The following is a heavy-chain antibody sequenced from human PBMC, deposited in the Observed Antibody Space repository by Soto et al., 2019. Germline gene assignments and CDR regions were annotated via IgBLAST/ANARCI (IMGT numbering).Heavy chain of an antibody. CDR1: GDTFSGYP. J-gene: IGHJ4*02. V-gene: IGHV1-69*18. Sequence: QVQLVQSGAELKKPGSSVQVSCKASGDTFSGYPINWVRQAPGEGLEWMGRIIPVFGTTNDAQRFEGRVTFTADESTNTAYIELRGMLSEDTAVYYCARDGGFGELKYWGPGTLVTVSS. CDR3: ARDGGFGELKY. D-gene: IGHD3-10*01. CDR2: IIPVFGTT.